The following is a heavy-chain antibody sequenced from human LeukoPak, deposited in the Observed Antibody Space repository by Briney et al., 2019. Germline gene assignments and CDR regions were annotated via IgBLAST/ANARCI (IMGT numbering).Heavy chain of an antibody. V-gene: IGHV3-23*01. Sequence: PGGSLRLSCAASGFTFSSYAMSWVRQAPGKGLEWVSAISGSGGSTYYADSVKGRFTISRDNSKNTLYLQMNSLRAKDTAVYYCAKDFHANWVNWFDPWGQGTLVTVSS. CDR1: GFTFSSYA. CDR3: AKDFHANWVNWFDP. J-gene: IGHJ5*02. D-gene: IGHD7-27*01. CDR2: ISGSGGST.